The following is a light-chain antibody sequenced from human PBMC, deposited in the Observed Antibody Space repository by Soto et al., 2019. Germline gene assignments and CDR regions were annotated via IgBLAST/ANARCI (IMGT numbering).Light chain of an antibody. V-gene: IGLV2-11*01. CDR2: DVS. CDR3: CLYTASYSV. CDR1: SSDVGGFDF. J-gene: IGLJ3*02. Sequence: ALTQPRSVSGSPGQSVAISCTATSSDVGGFDFVSWYQQHPGKAPKLVIYDVSKRPSGVPDRFSGSRSGDTASLTISGLQAEDEADYYCCLYTASYSVFGGGTKLTVL.